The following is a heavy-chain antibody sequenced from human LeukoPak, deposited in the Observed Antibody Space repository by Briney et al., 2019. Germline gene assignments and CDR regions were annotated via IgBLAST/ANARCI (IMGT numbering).Heavy chain of an antibody. CDR2: IYPRDSRT. CDR3: ARHLSDITSSPNY. V-gene: IGHV5-51*01. D-gene: IGHD2-15*01. Sequence: GESLQISCKGSGFNFSSYWIAWVRQMPGKGLEWMGVIYPRDSRTTYSPSFQDQVTISADKSISTAYLQWTSLKASDTAMYYCARHLSDITSSPNYWGPGTLVTVSS. J-gene: IGHJ4*02. CDR1: GFNFSSYW.